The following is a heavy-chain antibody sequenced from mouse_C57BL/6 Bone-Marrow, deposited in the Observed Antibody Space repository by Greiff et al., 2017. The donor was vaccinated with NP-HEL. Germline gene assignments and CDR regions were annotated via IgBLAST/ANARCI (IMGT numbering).Heavy chain of an antibody. V-gene: IGHV1-81*01. Sequence: QVQLQLSGAELARPGASVKLSCKASGYTFTSYGISWVKQRTGQGLEWIGEIYPRSGNTYYNEKFKGKATLTADKSSSTAYMELRSLTSEDSAVYFCARGGNYSKRFAYWGQGTLVTVSA. D-gene: IGHD2-5*01. J-gene: IGHJ3*01. CDR1: GYTFTSYG. CDR3: ARGGNYSKRFAY. CDR2: IYPRSGNT.